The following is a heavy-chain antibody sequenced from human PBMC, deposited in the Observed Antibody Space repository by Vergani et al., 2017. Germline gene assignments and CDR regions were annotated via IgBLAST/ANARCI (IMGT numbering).Heavy chain of an antibody. CDR3: ARVPFPFTTVSTFFDY. J-gene: IGHJ4*02. CDR1: GFSFSSYS. V-gene: IGHV3-21*02. D-gene: IGHD4-17*01. CDR2: ISGSSSYI. Sequence: EVQLVESGGGLVKPGGSLRLSCAASGFSFSSYSMNWVRQAPGKGLEWVASISGSSSYIYYADSVKGRFTISRDNAKNSLYLQMNSLRAEDTAVYYCARVPFPFTTVSTFFDYWGQGTLVTVSS.